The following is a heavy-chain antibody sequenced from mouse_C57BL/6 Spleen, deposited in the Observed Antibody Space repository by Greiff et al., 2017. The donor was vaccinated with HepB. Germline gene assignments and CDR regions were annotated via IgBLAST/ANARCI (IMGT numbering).Heavy chain of an antibody. Sequence: QVQLQQPGAELVMPGASVKLSCKASGYTFTSYWMHWVKQRPGQGLEWIGEIDPSDSYTNYNQKFKGKSTLTVDKSSSTAYMQLSSLTSEDSAVYYCARREDGYYAMDYWGQGTTLTVSS. CDR3: ARREDGYYAMDY. D-gene: IGHD2-3*01. V-gene: IGHV1-69*01. CDR2: IDPSDSYT. J-gene: IGHJ4*01. CDR1: GYTFTSYW.